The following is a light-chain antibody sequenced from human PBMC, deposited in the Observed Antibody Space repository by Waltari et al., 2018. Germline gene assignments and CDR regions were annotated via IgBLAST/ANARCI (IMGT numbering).Light chain of an antibody. CDR3: SSYAGSNNWV. J-gene: IGLJ3*02. CDR1: SSDVGGYNY. V-gene: IGLV2-8*01. Sequence: QSALTKPPSASGSPGQSVTISCNGTSSDVGGYNYFSWYQQHPGKAPKLMIFEVSKRPSGVPDRFSGSKSGNTASLTVSGLQADDEAHYYCSSYAGSNNWVFGGGTKLTVL. CDR2: EVS.